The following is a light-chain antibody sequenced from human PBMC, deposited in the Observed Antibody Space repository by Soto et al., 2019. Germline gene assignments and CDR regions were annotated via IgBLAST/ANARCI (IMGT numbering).Light chain of an antibody. J-gene: IGKJ2*01. CDR1: QSLVYSDGNTF. CDR3: MQSTHWPHT. Sequence: DVVLTQSPLSLPVTIGQPASISCTSSQSLVYSDGNTFLSWFHQRPGQSQRRLIYKVSNRGSGVPDRFSGSGSGSDFTLKISRVEAEDVGIYYCMQSTHWPHTFGQGTKLEI. V-gene: IGKV2-30*01. CDR2: KVS.